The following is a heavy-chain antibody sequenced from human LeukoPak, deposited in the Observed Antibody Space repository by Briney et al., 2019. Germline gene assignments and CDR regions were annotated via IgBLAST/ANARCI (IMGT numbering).Heavy chain of an antibody. J-gene: IGHJ3*02. CDR3: ARGRRFLVWFPDAFDI. D-gene: IGHD3-3*01. CDR2: MNTTSGIT. Sequence: ASVKVSCKASGYTFTSYDINWVRQATGRGLEWMGWMNTTSGITGYAQKFQGRVTITRNTYMSTAYMELSSLRSEDTAVYYCARGRRFLVWFPDAFDIWGQGTMVTVSS. V-gene: IGHV1-8*01. CDR1: GYTFTSYD.